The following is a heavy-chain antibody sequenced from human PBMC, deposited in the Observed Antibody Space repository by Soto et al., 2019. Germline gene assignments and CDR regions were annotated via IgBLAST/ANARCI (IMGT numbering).Heavy chain of an antibody. Sequence: SETLSLPCAVSGDSISSYYCMWIRQPPGKGLESIGYLYYGRSANYNPSLKSRVTLSVDTSKNQFSLKLSSMTAADTAVYYCARGWGRIFDYWGQGTLVTVSS. CDR3: ARGWGRIFDY. CDR1: GDSISSYY. CDR2: LYYGRSA. J-gene: IGHJ4*02. D-gene: IGHD7-27*01. V-gene: IGHV4-59*12.